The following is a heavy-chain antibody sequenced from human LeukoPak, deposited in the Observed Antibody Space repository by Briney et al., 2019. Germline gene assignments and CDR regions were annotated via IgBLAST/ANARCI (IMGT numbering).Heavy chain of an antibody. CDR1: GYTFTSYY. D-gene: IGHD2-15*01. Sequence: GASVTVSCKASGYTFTSYYMHWVRQAPGQGLEWMGIINPSGGSTSYAQKFQGRVTMTRDTSTSTVYMELSSLRSEDTAVYYCARGTLVVVAATQNWFDPWGQGTLVTVSS. J-gene: IGHJ5*02. CDR2: INPSGGST. V-gene: IGHV1-46*01. CDR3: ARGTLVVVAATQNWFDP.